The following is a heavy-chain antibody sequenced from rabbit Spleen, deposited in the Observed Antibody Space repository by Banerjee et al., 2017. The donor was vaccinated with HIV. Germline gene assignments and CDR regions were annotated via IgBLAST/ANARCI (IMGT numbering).Heavy chain of an antibody. D-gene: IGHD1-1*01. CDR2: IVGGSGGTT. CDR1: RFSFSSGYW. Sequence: QEQLEESGGDLVRPEGSLTLTCTASRFSFSSGYWMSWVRQAPGKGLEWIACIVGGSGGTTYYASWAKGRFTISETSSTKVTLQMTSLTAADSATYFCARDLVAVIGWNFSLWGPGTLVTVS. CDR3: ARDLVAVIGWNFSL. J-gene: IGHJ4*01. V-gene: IGHV1S45*01.